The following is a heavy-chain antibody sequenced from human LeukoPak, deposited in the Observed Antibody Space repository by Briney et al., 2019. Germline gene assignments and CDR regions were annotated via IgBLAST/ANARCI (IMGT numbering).Heavy chain of an antibody. Sequence: PGGSLRLSCAASGFIFTDYGMHWVRQAPGKGLEWLTFIRYDGSDKYYADSVKGRFTISRDNSKNTLYLQMNSLTSEDTAIYYCAKEGTASKTTALDLWGQGILVTVSS. CDR2: IRYDGSDK. V-gene: IGHV3-30*02. J-gene: IGHJ5*02. CDR1: GFIFTDYG. CDR3: AKEGTASKTTALDL. D-gene: IGHD1-1*01.